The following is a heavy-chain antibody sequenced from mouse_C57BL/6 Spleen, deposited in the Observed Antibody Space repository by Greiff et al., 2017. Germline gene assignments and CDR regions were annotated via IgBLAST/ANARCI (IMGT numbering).Heavy chain of an antibody. J-gene: IGHJ2*01. CDR3: ARGGLRRSLYFDY. V-gene: IGHV5-4*01. D-gene: IGHD2-2*01. CDR2: ISDGGSYT. CDR1: GFTFSSYA. Sequence: EVQLMESGGGLVKPGGSLKLSCAASGFTFSSYAMSWVRQTPEKRLEWVATISDGGSYTYYPDHVKGRFTSSRDNAKNNLYLQMSHLKSEDTAVYYCARGGLRRSLYFDYWGQGTTLTVSS.